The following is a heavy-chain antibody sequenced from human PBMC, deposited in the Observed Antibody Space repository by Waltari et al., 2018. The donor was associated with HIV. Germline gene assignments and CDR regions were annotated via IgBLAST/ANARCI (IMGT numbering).Heavy chain of an antibody. D-gene: IGHD6-13*01. V-gene: IGHV3-23*01. J-gene: IGHJ6*02. CDR1: VFAFINFG. Sequence: EVQVLESGGALVQPGGSLRLPCAAFVFAFINFGLSWVGQAPGKGLEWVSTISGSGGSTYYADSVKGRFTVSRDNSKNTLYLQMNSLRAEDTAVYFCVKEHQYSHSWYSYYGMDVWGQGTTVTVSS. CDR2: ISGSGGST. CDR3: VKEHQYSHSWYSYYGMDV.